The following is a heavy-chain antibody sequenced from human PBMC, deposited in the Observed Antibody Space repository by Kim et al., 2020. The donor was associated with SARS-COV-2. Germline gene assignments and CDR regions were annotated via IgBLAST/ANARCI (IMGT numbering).Heavy chain of an antibody. CDR3: ARDSRDGYNYGAFDI. Sequence: SETLSLTCTVSGGSISTGGYYWSWIRQPPGKGLEWIGYIFYSGSTYYNPSLKSRVTISVDTSKNQFSLKLSSVTAADTAVYYCARDSRDGYNYGAFDIWGQGTMVTVSS. J-gene: IGHJ3*02. CDR1: GGSISTGGYY. V-gene: IGHV4-31*03. CDR2: IFYSGST. D-gene: IGHD5-12*01.